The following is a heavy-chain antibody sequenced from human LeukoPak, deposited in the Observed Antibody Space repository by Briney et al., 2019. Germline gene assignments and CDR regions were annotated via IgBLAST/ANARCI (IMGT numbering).Heavy chain of an antibody. Sequence: GGSLRLSCAASGFTFSSYGMHWVRQAPGKGLEWVAFIRYGGSNKYYADSVKGRFTISRDNSKNTLFLQMNSLRAEDTAMYYCLIVVVPAAINPLNWFDPWGQGTLVTVSS. D-gene: IGHD2-2*01. J-gene: IGHJ5*02. CDR3: LIVVVPAAINPLNWFDP. CDR1: GFTFSSYG. CDR2: IRYGGSNK. V-gene: IGHV3-30*02.